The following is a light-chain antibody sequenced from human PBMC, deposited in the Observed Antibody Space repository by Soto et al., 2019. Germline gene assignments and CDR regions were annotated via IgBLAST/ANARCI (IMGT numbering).Light chain of an antibody. CDR2: GAS. V-gene: IGKV3-15*01. CDR1: QSISSE. CDR3: HQGHNWPLT. J-gene: IGKJ2*01. Sequence: EIVMTQSPATLSVSPGESATLSCRASQSISSELAWYQQKPGQPPRLLIYGASTRATCVPARFAGSGSGSDFTLTTSGLRSEDFAVYYCHQGHNWPLTFGQGTRLEI.